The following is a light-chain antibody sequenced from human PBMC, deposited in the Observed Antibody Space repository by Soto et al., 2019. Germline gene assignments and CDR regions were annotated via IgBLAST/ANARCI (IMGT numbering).Light chain of an antibody. CDR2: WAS. Sequence: SLSVPLGERATITCNSSQSVLSSPNNENYLAWYQHKPGKPPKLLVYWASARECGVPERFSGSGSGTDFTLTISSLQPEDLATYYCQQLNSYPLTFGGGTKVDIK. CDR1: QSVLSSPNNENY. J-gene: IGKJ4*01. V-gene: IGKV4-1*01. CDR3: QQLNSYPLT.